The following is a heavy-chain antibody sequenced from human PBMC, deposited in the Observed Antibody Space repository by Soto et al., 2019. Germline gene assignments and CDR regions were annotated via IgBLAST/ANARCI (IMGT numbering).Heavy chain of an antibody. V-gene: IGHV4-39*01. CDR3: ARQWKRITLFGVVPHSGRFDP. CDR1: GGSISSSSYY. CDR2: ISYSGIS. D-gene: IGHD3-3*01. Sequence: SETLSLTCTVSGGSISSSSYYWGWIRQPPGKGLEWIGSISYSGISYYNSSLKSRVTTSADSSKNQFFLKLSSVTAADMAVYYCARQWKRITLFGVVPHSGRFDPWGQGTLVTVSS. J-gene: IGHJ5*02.